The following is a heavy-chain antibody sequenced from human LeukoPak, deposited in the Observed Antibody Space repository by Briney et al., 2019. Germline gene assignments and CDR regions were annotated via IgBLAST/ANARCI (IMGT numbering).Heavy chain of an antibody. CDR2: IIPILGIA. V-gene: IGHV1-69*02. J-gene: IGHJ6*03. CDR3: ARRDYYYYMDV. Sequence: SVKVSCKASGGTFSSYTISWVRQAPGQGLEWMGRIIPILGIANYAQKLQGRVTMTTDTSTSTVYMELRSLRSDDTAVYYCARRDYYYYMDVWGKGTTVTVSS. CDR1: GGTFSSYT.